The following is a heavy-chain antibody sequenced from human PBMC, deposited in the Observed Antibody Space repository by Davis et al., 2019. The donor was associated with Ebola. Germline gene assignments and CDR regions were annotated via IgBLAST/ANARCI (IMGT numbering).Heavy chain of an antibody. V-gene: IGHV1-46*01. CDR1: GYTFTRYY. CDR3: ARAGGYGDYSDY. D-gene: IGHD4-17*01. J-gene: IGHJ4*02. Sequence: ASVKVSCKASGYTFTRYYVHWVRQAPGQGLEWMGVINPSGGSTSYAQKFQGRVTMTRDTSTNTVYMELSSLRPEDTAVYYCARAGGYGDYSDYWGQGTLVTISS. CDR2: INPSGGST.